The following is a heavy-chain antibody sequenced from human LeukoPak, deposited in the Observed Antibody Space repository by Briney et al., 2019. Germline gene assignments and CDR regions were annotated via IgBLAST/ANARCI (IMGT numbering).Heavy chain of an antibody. Sequence: ASVKVSCKASGYTFTSYDINWVRQATGQGLEWMGWMNPNSGNTGYAQKFQGRVTMTRDTSTSTVYMELSSLRSEDTAVYYCARSEANYYDSSGYADYWGQGTLVTVSS. CDR2: MNPNSGNT. D-gene: IGHD3-22*01. V-gene: IGHV1-8*01. J-gene: IGHJ4*02. CDR3: ARSEANYYDSSGYADY. CDR1: GYTFTSYD.